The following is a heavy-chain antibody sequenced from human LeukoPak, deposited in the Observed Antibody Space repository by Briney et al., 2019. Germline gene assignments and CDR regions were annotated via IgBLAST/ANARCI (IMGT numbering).Heavy chain of an antibody. V-gene: IGHV3-30*04. CDR3: ARCYDSSGYFYCPTGY. CDR2: ISYDGSNK. J-gene: IGHJ4*02. CDR1: GFTFSSYA. D-gene: IGHD3-22*01. Sequence: GGSLRLSCAASGFTFSSYAMHWVRQAPGKGLEWVAVISYDGSNKYYADSVKGRFTISRDNSKNTLYPQMNSLRAEDTAVYYCARCYDSSGYFYCPTGYWGQGTLVTVSS.